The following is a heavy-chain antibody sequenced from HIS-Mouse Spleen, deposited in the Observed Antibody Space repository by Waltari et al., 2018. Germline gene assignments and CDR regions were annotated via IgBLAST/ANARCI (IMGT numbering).Heavy chain of an antibody. Sequence: QVQLVQSGAEVKKPGASVKVSCKASGYTFPSYDINRVRQATGQGLAWMGWMNPNSGNTGYAQKFQGRVTMTRNTSISTAYMELSSLRSEDTAVYYCARGHDYSNYFDYWGQGTLVTVSS. D-gene: IGHD4-4*01. CDR3: ARGHDYSNYFDY. J-gene: IGHJ4*02. V-gene: IGHV1-8*01. CDR2: MNPNSGNT. CDR1: GYTFPSYD.